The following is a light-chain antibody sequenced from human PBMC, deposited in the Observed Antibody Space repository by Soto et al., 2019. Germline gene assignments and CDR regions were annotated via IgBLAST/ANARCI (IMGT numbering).Light chain of an antibody. J-gene: IGKJ2*01. CDR3: QQGYSTLPHT. Sequence: DIQMPQSPSSLSASVGDRVTITCRSSQIIRTYLNWYQQKPGKAPKLLIYSASTLQSGVPSRFSGSGSGANFSLTISSLQPEDFATYYCQQGYSTLPHTFGQGTKVEI. CDR2: SAS. CDR1: QIIRTY. V-gene: IGKV1-39*01.